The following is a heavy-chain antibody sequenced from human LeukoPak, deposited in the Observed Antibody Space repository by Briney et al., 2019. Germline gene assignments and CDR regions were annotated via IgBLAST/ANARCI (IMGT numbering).Heavy chain of an antibody. Sequence: GGSLRLSCVGSGFTFSDAWMSWVRQAPGKGLEWVGRIKSKSDGGTIDYAAPVKGRFTISRDDSRNTLYLQMNSLKTEVTAVYYCTTRRQDGWWGQGTLVTVS. CDR3: TTRRQDGW. CDR1: GFTFSDAW. D-gene: IGHD2-15*01. CDR2: IKSKSDGGTI. V-gene: IGHV3-15*01. J-gene: IGHJ4*02.